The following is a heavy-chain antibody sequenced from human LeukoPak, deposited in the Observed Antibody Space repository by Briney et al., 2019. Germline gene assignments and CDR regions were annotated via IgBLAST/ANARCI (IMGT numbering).Heavy chain of an antibody. CDR2: IIPIFGTA. D-gene: IGHD4-11*01. J-gene: IGHJ6*03. V-gene: IGHV1-69*01. Sequence: SVKVSCKASGGTFSSYAISWVRQAPGQGLEWMGGIIPIFGTANYAQKFQGRVTITADESTSTAYMELSSLRSEDTAVYYCARDYAPLTVTNYYYYYMDVWGKGTTVTVSS. CDR1: GGTFSSYA. CDR3: ARDYAPLTVTNYYYYYMDV.